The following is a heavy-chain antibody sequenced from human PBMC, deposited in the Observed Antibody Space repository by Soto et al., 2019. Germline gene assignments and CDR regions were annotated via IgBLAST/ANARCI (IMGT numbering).Heavy chain of an antibody. CDR1: GFTFSSYG. D-gene: IGHD2-15*01. CDR2: ISYDGSNK. V-gene: IGHV3-30*03. J-gene: IGHJ3*02. CDR3: ARESGNRYPNDAFDI. Sequence: PGGSLRLSCAASGFTFSSYGMHWVRQAPGKGLEWVAVISYDGSNKYYADSVKGRFTISRDNSKNTLYLQMNSLRAEDTAVYYCARESGNRYPNDAFDIWGQGTMVTVSS.